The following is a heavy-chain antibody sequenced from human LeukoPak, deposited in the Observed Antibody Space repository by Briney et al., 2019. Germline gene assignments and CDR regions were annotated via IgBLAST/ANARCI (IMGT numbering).Heavy chain of an antibody. CDR1: GYTFTSYG. CDR3: ATDVVGASDFDY. D-gene: IGHD1-26*01. J-gene: IGHJ4*02. Sequence: ASVKVSCKASGYTFTSYGISWVRQAPGQGLEWMGWISAYNGNTNYAQKLQGRVTMTTDTSTSTAYMELRSLRSDDTAVYYCATDVVGASDFDYWGQGTLVTVSS. CDR2: ISAYNGNT. V-gene: IGHV1-18*01.